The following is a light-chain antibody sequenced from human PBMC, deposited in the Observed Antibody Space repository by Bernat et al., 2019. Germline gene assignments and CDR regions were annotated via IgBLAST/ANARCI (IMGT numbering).Light chain of an antibody. V-gene: IGLV3-21*03. CDR2: DDS. CDR3: QVWDNSSDHWV. Sequence: SYVLTQPPSVSVAPGKTARITCGGNNIGSKSVHWYQQKPGQAPMVVVYDDSDRSPGIPHRFSGSTSGNTATLTIGRVEAGDEADYYCQVWDNSSDHWVFGGGTKLTVL. CDR1: NIGSKS. J-gene: IGLJ3*02.